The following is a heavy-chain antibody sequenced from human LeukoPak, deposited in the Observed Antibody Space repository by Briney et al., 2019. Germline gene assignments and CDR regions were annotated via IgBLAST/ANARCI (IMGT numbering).Heavy chain of an antibody. CDR1: GDSVSSNSAA. CDR2: TYYRSKWYN. D-gene: IGHD3-10*01. V-gene: IGHV6-1*01. Sequence: SQTLSLTCAISGDSVSSNSAAWNWIRQSPSRGLEWLGRTYYRSKWYNDYAVSVKSRITINPDTSKNQFSLQLNSVTPEDTAVYYCAREWDVLLWFGESTDASDIWGQGTMVTVSS. J-gene: IGHJ3*02. CDR3: AREWDVLLWFGESTDASDI.